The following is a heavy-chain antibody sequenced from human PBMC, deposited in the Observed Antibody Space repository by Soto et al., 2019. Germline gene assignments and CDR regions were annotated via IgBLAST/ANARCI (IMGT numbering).Heavy chain of an antibody. D-gene: IGHD2-21*02. CDR1: GYTFTSYG. CDR3: ARAAYCGGDCYSDFDY. V-gene: IGHV1-18*04. CDR2: ISAYNGNT. J-gene: IGHJ4*02. Sequence: QVQLVQSGAEVKKPGASVKVSCKASGYTFTSYGISWVRQAPGQGLEWMGWISAYNGNTNYAQKLQGRVTMTTDTSTSTAYMELRSLRSDYTAVYYCARAAYCGGDCYSDFDYWGQGTLVTVSS.